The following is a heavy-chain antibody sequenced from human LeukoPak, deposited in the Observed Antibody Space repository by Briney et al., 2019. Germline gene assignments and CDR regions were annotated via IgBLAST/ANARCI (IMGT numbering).Heavy chain of an antibody. V-gene: IGHV1-69*02. J-gene: IGHJ5*02. Sequence: ASVKVSCKASGGTFSSYTISWVRQAPGQGLEWMGRIIPIFGIANYAQKFQGRVTITADKSTSTAYMELSSLRSEDTAVYYCAAEGDIVVVPAAISRYNWFDPWGQGTLVTVSS. CDR2: IIPIFGIA. CDR1: GGTFSSYT. CDR3: AAEGDIVVVPAAISRYNWFDP. D-gene: IGHD2-2*02.